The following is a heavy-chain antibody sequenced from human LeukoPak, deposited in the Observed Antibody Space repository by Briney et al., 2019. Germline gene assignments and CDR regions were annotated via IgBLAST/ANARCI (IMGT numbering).Heavy chain of an antibody. CDR1: GYTFTRYG. D-gene: IGHD2-2*01. CDR3: ARDNAIIPAEIADY. V-gene: IGHV1-18*01. J-gene: IGHJ4*02. Sequence: ASVKVSCKPSGYTFTRYGISWVRQAPGQGPEWMGWISAYEGNTKYAQKVQGRVSMTTDTSTSTAYMELRSLRSDDTAVYYCARDNAIIPAEIADYWGQGTQVTVSS. CDR2: ISAYEGNT.